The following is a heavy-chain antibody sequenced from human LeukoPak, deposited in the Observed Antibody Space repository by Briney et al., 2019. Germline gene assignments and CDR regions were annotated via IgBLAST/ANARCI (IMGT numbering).Heavy chain of an antibody. CDR2: INPNSGGT. J-gene: IGHJ4*02. D-gene: IGHD6-19*01. CDR3: ARGAVQFYFDY. V-gene: IGHV1-2*02. Sequence: GASVKVSCKASGYTFTGYYMHWVRQAPGQGLEWMGWINPNSGGTNYAQKFQGRVTMTTDTSTSTAYMELRSLRSDDTAVYYCARGAVQFYFDYWGQGTLVTVSS. CDR1: GYTFTGYY.